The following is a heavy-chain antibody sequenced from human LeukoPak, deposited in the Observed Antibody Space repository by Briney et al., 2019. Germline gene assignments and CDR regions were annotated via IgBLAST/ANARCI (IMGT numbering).Heavy chain of an antibody. CDR3: TRPYSSGPVSGYY. CDR2: IRSKANSYTT. D-gene: IGHD6-19*01. J-gene: IGHJ4*02. Sequence: PGRSLRLSCAASGFTFSGSAMHWVRQASGKGLEWVGRIRSKANSYTTAYAASVKGRLTISRDDSKNTAYLQMNSLKTEDPAVYYCTRPYSSGPVSGYYWGQGTLVTVSS. V-gene: IGHV3-73*01. CDR1: GFTFSGSA.